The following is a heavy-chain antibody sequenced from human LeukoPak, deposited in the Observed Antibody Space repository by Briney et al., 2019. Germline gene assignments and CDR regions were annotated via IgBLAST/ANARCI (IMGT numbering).Heavy chain of an antibody. J-gene: IGHJ4*02. Sequence: GGSLRLSCAASEFAFYDYWMAWVRQAPGRRLEWEANINRDESEKYYVDSVKGRFTISRDNAKNSLYLQMNSLTAEDTAVYYCARERLLSAAGYFDHWGQGALVTVSS. D-gene: IGHD6-25*01. V-gene: IGHV3-7*01. CDR3: ARERLLSAAGYFDH. CDR1: EFAFYDYW. CDR2: INRDESEK.